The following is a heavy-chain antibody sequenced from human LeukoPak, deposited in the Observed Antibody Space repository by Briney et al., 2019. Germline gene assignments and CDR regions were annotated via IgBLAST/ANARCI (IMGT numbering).Heavy chain of an antibody. J-gene: IGHJ4*02. Sequence: GSLRLSCAASGFTFSSYWMHWVRQAPGKGLVWVSRINSDGSSTSYADSVKGRFTVSRDNAKNTLYLQMNSLRAEDTAVYYCAMGPYYYDSSGYYYWGQGTLVTVSS. CDR2: INSDGSST. CDR1: GFTFSSYW. D-gene: IGHD3-22*01. V-gene: IGHV3-74*01. CDR3: AMGPYYYDSSGYYY.